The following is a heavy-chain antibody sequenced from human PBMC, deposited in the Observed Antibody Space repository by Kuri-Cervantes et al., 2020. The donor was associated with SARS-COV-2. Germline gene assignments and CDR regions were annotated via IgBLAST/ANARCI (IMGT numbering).Heavy chain of an antibody. CDR1: GFTFSSYG. J-gene: IGHJ6*02. D-gene: IGHD2-15*01. V-gene: IGHV3-33*01. CDR3: ARDYMVVLAATPYYYGMDV. Sequence: GGSLRLSCAASGFTFSSYGMHWVRQAPGKGLEWVAVIWYDGSNKYYADSVKGRFTISRDNSKNTLYLQMNSLRAEDTAVYYCARDYMVVLAATPYYYGMDVWGQGTTVTVSS. CDR2: IWYDGSNK.